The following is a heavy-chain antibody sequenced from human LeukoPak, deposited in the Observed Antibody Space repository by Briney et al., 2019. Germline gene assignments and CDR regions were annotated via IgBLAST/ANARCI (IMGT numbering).Heavy chain of an antibody. V-gene: IGHV4-4*02. CDR2: VNLQGST. CDR3: AREGGPSRPLDY. J-gene: IGHJ4*02. CDR1: GGSITNTNY. Sequence: SQTLSLTCGVSGGSITNTNYWAWFRQPPGKGLGWMGEVNLQGSTNYNPSLMGRVAISVPTSETHSSLQLTSLTAPATAVYYCAREGGPSRPLDYSGQGTLVTV.